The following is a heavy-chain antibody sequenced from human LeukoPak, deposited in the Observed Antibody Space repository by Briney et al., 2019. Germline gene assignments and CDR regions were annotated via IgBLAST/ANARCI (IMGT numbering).Heavy chain of an antibody. CDR1: GGSFSGYY. Sequence: SETLSLTCAVYGGSFSGYYWTWIRQTPEKGLEWIGEMNPSGSTNYNPSLKSRVTISVDTSKNQFSLELSSVTAADTAVYYCARGRQDVTMIVVVMTAVSYYLDVWGKGTTVIVS. V-gene: IGHV4-34*01. CDR2: MNPSGST. D-gene: IGHD3-22*01. J-gene: IGHJ6*03. CDR3: ARGRQDVTMIVVVMTAVSYYLDV.